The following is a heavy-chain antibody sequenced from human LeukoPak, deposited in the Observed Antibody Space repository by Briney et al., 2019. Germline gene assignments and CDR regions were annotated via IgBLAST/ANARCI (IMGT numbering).Heavy chain of an antibody. V-gene: IGHV3-7*01. J-gene: IGHJ4*02. CDR2: INQDGRDK. CDR1: GFTFSSDW. Sequence: PGGSLRLSCAASGFTFSSDWMSWVRQAPGKGPEWVANINQDGRDKSYVDSVRGRFTISRDNARNSLYLQMNSLRAEDTAMYYCAGGAGYWGQGTLVTVSS. CDR3: AGGAGY.